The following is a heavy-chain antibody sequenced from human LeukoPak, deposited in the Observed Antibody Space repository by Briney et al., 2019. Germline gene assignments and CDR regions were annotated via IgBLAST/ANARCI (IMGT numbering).Heavy chain of an antibody. CDR3: ARTSGYHHLYDAFDI. CDR2: INPNSGGT. V-gene: IGHV1-2*02. CDR1: GYTFTGYY. J-gene: IGHJ3*02. Sequence: ASVKVSCKASGYTFTGYYMHWVRQAPGQGLEWMGWINPNSGGTNYAQKFQGRVTMTRDTSISTAYMELSRLRSDDTAVYYCARTSGYHHLYDAFDIWGQGTMVTVSS. D-gene: IGHD3-3*01.